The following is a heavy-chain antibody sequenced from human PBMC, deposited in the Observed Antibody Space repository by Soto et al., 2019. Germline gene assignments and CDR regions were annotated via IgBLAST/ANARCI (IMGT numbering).Heavy chain of an antibody. CDR3: ARSQGSRTSLEIYYYYYYGMDV. J-gene: IGHJ6*02. CDR1: GGTFSSYA. V-gene: IGHV1-69*01. CDR2: IIPIPGTA. D-gene: IGHD2-2*01. Sequence: QVQLVQSGAEVKKPGSSVKVSCKASGGTFSSYAISWVRQAPGQGLEWMGGIIPIPGTANYAQKVQGRVTITADESTRTDYMELSSVRSEDTAVYYCARSQGSRTSLEIYYYYYYGMDVWGQGTTVTVSS.